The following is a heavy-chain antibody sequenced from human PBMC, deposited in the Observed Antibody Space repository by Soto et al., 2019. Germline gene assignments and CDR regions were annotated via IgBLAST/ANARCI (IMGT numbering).Heavy chain of an antibody. CDR1: GGSVSSGSYY. J-gene: IGHJ4*02. D-gene: IGHD3-10*01. Sequence: SETLSLTCTVSGGSVSSGSYYWSWIRQPPGKGLEWIGDISYRGTTNYNPSLKSRVTISVDASKNQFSLKMTSVTAADTAVYYCARSGSYFDNWVQGTLVTVSS. CDR3: ARSGSYFDN. CDR2: ISYRGTT. V-gene: IGHV4-61*01.